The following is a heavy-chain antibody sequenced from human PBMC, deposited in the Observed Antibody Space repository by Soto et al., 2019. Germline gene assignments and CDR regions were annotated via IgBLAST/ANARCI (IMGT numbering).Heavy chain of an antibody. D-gene: IGHD4-17*01. J-gene: IGHJ4*02. CDR3: AKDHGDYAHDY. CDR1: GFTFSSYG. V-gene: IGHV3-30*18. CDR2: ISYDGSNK. Sequence: QVQLVESGGGVVQPGRSLRLSCAASGFTFSSYGMHWVRQAPGKGLEWVAVISYDGSNKYYADSVKGRFTTSRDNSKNTLYLQMNSLRAEDTAVYYCAKDHGDYAHDYWGQGTLVTVSS.